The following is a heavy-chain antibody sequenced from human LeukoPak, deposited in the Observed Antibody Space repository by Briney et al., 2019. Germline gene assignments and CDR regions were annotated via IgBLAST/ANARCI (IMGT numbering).Heavy chain of an antibody. J-gene: IGHJ4*02. Sequence: GGSLRLSCAASGFTFSSYGMHWVRQAPGKGLEWVAVISSDGSKEFYTDSVKGRFTISRDNSKNTLYLQMNSLRAEDTAVYYCARQAYSSSSEDYWGQGTLVTVSS. CDR2: ISSDGSKE. CDR3: ARQAYSSSSEDY. CDR1: GFTFSSYG. V-gene: IGHV3-30*19. D-gene: IGHD6-6*01.